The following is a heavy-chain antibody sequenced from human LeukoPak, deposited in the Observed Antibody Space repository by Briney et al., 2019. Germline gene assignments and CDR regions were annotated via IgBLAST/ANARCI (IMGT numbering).Heavy chain of an antibody. D-gene: IGHD3-22*01. CDR2: IYSGGST. J-gene: IGHJ4*02. CDR1: GFTVSSNY. Sequence: PGRSLRLSCAASGFTVSSNYMSWVRQAPGKGLEWVSVIYSGGSTYYADSVKGRFTISRDNSKNTLYLQMNSLRSEDTAVYYCARVTDYYDSSGYYYFDYWGQGTLVTVSS. V-gene: IGHV3-53*05. CDR3: ARVTDYYDSSGYYYFDY.